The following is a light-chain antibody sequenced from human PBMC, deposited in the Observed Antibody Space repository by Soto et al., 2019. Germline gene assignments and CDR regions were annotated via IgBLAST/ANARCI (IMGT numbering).Light chain of an antibody. V-gene: IGKV1-39*01. Sequence: DIHLTQSPSSLSASVGDRVTITCRASQSIISYLHWYQQKPGRAPKLLIYAASNLQSGVPSRFSGSGSGTDFTLTITSLQPEDFANYYCQQSYNIPQTFGQGTKWIS. J-gene: IGKJ1*01. CDR3: QQSYNIPQT. CDR2: AAS. CDR1: QSIISY.